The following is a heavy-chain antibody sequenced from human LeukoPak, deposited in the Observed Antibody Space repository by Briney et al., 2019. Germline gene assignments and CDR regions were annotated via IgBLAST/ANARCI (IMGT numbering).Heavy chain of an antibody. CDR1: GSTCSSYA. J-gene: IGHJ4*02. CDR2: ISGSGGST. V-gene: IGHV3-23*01. CDR3: AKDSSCNPDGDTKPNFDY. Sequence: GGSLRLSCAASGSTCSSYAMSWLRPAPGKGLECVSAISGSGGSTYSADSVKGRFTISRDNSQNTLYLQMNSLRAQATAVEYCAKDSSCNPDGDTKPNFDYWGQGTLVTVSS. D-gene: IGHD4-17*01.